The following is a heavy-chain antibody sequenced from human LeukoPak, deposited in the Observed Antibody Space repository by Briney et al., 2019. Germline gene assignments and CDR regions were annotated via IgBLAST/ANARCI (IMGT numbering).Heavy chain of an antibody. CDR1: GGSFSSYY. CDR3: ARGWMVWSSGWYPFDY. CDR2: IYYSGST. V-gene: IGHV4-59*12. Sequence: PSETLSLTCTLSGGSFSSYYWSWIRQPPGKGLEWIGYIYYSGSTNYNPSLKSRVTISVDTSKNQFSLKLSSVTAADTAVYYCARGWMVWSSGWYPFDYWGQGTLVTVSS. D-gene: IGHD6-19*01. J-gene: IGHJ4*02.